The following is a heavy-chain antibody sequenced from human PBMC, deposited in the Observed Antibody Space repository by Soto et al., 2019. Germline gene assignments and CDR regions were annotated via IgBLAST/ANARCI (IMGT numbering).Heavy chain of an antibody. CDR1: GSTFAEYT. CDR3: ARGPATGAFDI. V-gene: IGHV1-3*01. J-gene: IGHJ3*02. CDR2: ISPANGDT. Sequence: QVQLVPSGAEVKKPGASVKVSCETFGSTFAEYTLHWVRQAPGQRPEWMGWISPANGDTRYSQKFQGRVTLSRDTSASTVYMELSSLRPEDTAVYYCARGPATGAFDIWGQGTMVTVSS.